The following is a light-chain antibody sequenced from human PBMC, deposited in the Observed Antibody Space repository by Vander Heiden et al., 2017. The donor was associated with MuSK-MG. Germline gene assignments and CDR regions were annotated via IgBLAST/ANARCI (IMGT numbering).Light chain of an antibody. CDR1: TGAVTSGYF. Sequence: QTVVTQEPSLTVSPGGTVTLTCASSTGAVTSGYFPNWVQQKPGQAPRALIESTNNRHSWTPARFAGSLLGEKDALTLSGAQPEDEAEDDCLIYYGGAQPGVLGGGTKLTGL. CDR2: STN. J-gene: IGLJ3*02. V-gene: IGLV7-43*01. CDR3: LIYYGGAQPGV.